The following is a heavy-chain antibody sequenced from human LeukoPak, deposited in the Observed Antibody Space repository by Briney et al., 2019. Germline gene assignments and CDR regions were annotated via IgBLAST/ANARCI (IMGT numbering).Heavy chain of an antibody. V-gene: IGHV4-59*01. CDR1: GGSIGGYF. Sequence: SETLSLTCTVSGGSIGGYFWSWLRQPPGKGLEWVGWIFYNGNTNYNSSLKSRLTMSVDASKNQFYLKLNSVTAADTAVYYCARYSAPVTSIDYWGQGTLVSVSS. CDR3: ARYSAPVTSIDY. D-gene: IGHD2-21*02. J-gene: IGHJ4*02. CDR2: IFYNGNT.